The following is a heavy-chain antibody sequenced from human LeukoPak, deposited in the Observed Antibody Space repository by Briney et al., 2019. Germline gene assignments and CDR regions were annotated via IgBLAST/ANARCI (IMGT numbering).Heavy chain of an antibody. CDR1: GGSIKSNNW. J-gene: IGHJ4*02. CDR2: IYHSGST. CDR3: ARGYDSSGYYYAPRWYYFDY. Sequence: SETLSLTCAVSGGSIKSNNWWSWVRQPPGKGLEWIGEIYHSGSTNYNPSLESRVTISVDTSKNQFSLKLSSVTAADTAVYYCARGYDSSGYYYAPRWYYFDYWGQGTLVTVSS. V-gene: IGHV4-4*02. D-gene: IGHD3-22*01.